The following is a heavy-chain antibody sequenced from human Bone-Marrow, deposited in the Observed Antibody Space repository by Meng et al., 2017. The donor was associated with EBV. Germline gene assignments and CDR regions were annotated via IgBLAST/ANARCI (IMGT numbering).Heavy chain of an antibody. CDR3: ARGQYNSEWRQNWFDP. D-gene: IGHD6-25*01. Sequence: QLQLQESGPGLVRPWXXLSLTCTASXDSITRYSFSWGWIRQSPGKGLEWIGIIELSEMTYYAPSLTSRVTISVDTSRGQLSLKLTSVTAADTAVYFCARGQYNSEWRQNWFDPWGQGTLVIVSS. CDR1: XDSITRYSFS. V-gene: IGHV4-39*07. CDR2: IELSEMT. J-gene: IGHJ5*02.